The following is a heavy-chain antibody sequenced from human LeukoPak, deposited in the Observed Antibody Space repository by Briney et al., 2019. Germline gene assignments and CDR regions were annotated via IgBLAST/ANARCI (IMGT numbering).Heavy chain of an antibody. CDR1: GFTVSSNY. Sequence: GGSLRLSCAASGFTVSSNYMSWVRQAPGKGLEWVSLISGDGGSTYYADSVKGRFTISRDNSKNSLYLQMNSLRTEDTALYYCAKDQEDSSGYGLYYYYYYYMDVWGKGTTVTVSS. V-gene: IGHV3-43*02. D-gene: IGHD3-22*01. J-gene: IGHJ6*03. CDR2: ISGDGGST. CDR3: AKDQEDSSGYGLYYYYYYYMDV.